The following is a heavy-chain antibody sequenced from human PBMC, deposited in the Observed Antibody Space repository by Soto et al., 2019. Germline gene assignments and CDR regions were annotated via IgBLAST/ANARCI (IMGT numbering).Heavy chain of an antibody. CDR2: ISGSSGST. D-gene: IGHD3-3*01. CDR3: AKWSYLDY. Sequence: PGGSLRLSCAASGFSFSSYAMSWVRQAPGKGLEWVSAISGSSGSTYYADSVKGRFTISRDNSKNTLYLQMNSLRADDTAIYYCAKWSYLDYWGQGTPVTLSS. CDR1: GFSFSSYA. V-gene: IGHV3-23*01. J-gene: IGHJ4*02.